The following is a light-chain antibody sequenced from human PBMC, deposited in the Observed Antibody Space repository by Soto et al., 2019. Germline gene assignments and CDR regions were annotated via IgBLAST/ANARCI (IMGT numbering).Light chain of an antibody. CDR1: QSVLYSSNNKNY. J-gene: IGKJ1*01. Sequence: DIVMTQSPDSLAVSLGERATINCKSSQSVLYSSNNKNYLAWYQQKPGQPTKLLIYWASTRESGVPDRFSGSGSGKDFTLTISSLQAEDVAVYYCQQYYSPTWTFGQGTKVEIK. CDR2: WAS. V-gene: IGKV4-1*01. CDR3: QQYYSPTWT.